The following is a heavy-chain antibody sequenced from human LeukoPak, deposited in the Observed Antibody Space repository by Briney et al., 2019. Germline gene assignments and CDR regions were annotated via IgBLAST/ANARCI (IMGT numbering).Heavy chain of an antibody. J-gene: IGHJ4*02. CDR2: ISGSGCST. V-gene: IGHV3-23*01. D-gene: IGHD2-15*01. CDR3: AKDPRRIDPAPY. CDR1: GFTFSSYA. Sequence: GGSLRLSCAPSGFTFSSYAMSWVRQAPGKGLEWVSAISGSGCSTYYADSVKGRFTISRDNSKNTLYLQMNSLRAEDTDVYYCAKDPRRIDPAPYWGQGTLVTVSS.